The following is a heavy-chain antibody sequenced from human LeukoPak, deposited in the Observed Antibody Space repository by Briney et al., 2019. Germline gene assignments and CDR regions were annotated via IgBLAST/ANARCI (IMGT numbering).Heavy chain of an antibody. CDR2: IYSSGSN. D-gene: IGHD5-12*01. CDR3: AREPTSGREPTSGRPLDY. Sequence: SETLSLTCTVSGGSNSGYFWTWIRQPAGKGLEWIGRIYSSGSNNYNPSLKSRVTMSLDTSKNHFSLNLTSVTAADTAVYYCAREPTSGREPTSGRPLDYWGQGTLVTVSS. CDR1: GGSNSGYF. V-gene: IGHV4-4*07. J-gene: IGHJ4*02.